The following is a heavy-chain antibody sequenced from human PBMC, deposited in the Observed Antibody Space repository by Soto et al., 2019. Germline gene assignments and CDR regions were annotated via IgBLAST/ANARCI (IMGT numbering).Heavy chain of an antibody. CDR1: ADDFVSYR. CDR3: ARHVGEVGYCINGVCRMDL. CDR2: VRPGDSET. Sequence: GESLKISCKGPADDFVSYRIGWVRQVSGKGLEWIGHVRPGDSETRYGPSFHGHVSISADKSISTVYLKWTNLKASDTGVYYCARHVGEVGYCINGVCRMDLWGQGTTVTVS. J-gene: IGHJ6*02. D-gene: IGHD2-8*01. V-gene: IGHV5-51*01.